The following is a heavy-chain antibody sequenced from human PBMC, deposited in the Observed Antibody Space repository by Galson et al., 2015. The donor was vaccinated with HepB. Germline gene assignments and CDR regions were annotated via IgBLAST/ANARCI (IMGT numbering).Heavy chain of an antibody. J-gene: IGHJ6*03. Sequence: SVKVSCKASGYTFTSYAMHWVRQAPGQRLEWMGWLNAGYGNTKYSQKFQGRVTITRDTSASTAYMELSSLRSEDTAVYYCASGGRKLELLDYYYYMDVWGKGTTVTVSS. V-gene: IGHV1-3*01. CDR3: ASGGRKLELLDYYYYMDV. CDR2: LNAGYGNT. D-gene: IGHD1-7*01. CDR1: GYTFTSYA.